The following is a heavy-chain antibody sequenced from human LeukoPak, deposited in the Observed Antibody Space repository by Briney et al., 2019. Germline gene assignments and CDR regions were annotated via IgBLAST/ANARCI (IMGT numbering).Heavy chain of an antibody. CDR1: GFTFSSYG. V-gene: IGHV3-30*02. J-gene: IGHJ3*02. CDR2: IRYDGSNK. Sequence: GGSLRLSCAASGFTFSSYGMHWVRQAPGKGLEWVAFIRYDGSNKYYADSVKGRFTISRDNSKNTLYLQMNSLRAEDTAVYYCAKTFDYYGSGSYFFGAFDIWGQGTMVTVSS. CDR3: AKTFDYYGSGSYFFGAFDI. D-gene: IGHD3-10*01.